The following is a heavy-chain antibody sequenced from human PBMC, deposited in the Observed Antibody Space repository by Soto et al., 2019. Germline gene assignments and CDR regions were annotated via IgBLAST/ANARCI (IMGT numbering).Heavy chain of an antibody. Sequence: QVQLQQWGAGLLKPSETLSLTCAVYGGSFSGYYWSWIRQPPGKGLEWIGEINHSGSTNYNPSLKSRVTISVATSKNQFSLKLSSVTAADTAVYYCARGQLITFGGVIVPISYFDYWGQGTLVTVSS. CDR2: INHSGST. CDR1: GGSFSGYY. D-gene: IGHD3-16*02. V-gene: IGHV4-34*01. CDR3: ARGQLITFGGVIVPISYFDY. J-gene: IGHJ4*02.